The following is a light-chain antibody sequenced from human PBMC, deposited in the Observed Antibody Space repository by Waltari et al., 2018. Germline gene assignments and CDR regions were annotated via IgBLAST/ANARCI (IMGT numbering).Light chain of an antibody. CDR2: LGT. Sequence: DIVMTQSPLSLPVTPGEPASISCRSSQSLLHSNGYNYLDWYLQKPGQSPQLLIYLGTNRASGVPDRFSGSGSGTDYTLKISRVEAEDVGVYYCMQVRQTPWTYGQGTKVVIK. CDR1: QSLLHSNGYNY. V-gene: IGKV2-28*01. J-gene: IGKJ1*01. CDR3: MQVRQTPWT.